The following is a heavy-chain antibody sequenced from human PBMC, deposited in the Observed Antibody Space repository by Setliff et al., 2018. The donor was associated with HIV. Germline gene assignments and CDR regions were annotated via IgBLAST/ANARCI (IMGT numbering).Heavy chain of an antibody. CDR1: GGSLSGYY. D-gene: IGHD3-10*01. J-gene: IGHJ5*02. CDR3: ATYADRESNRFDP. V-gene: IGHV4-34*01. CDR2: INHSGST. Sequence: SETLSLTCAVYGGSLSGYYWSWIRQPPGKGLEWIGEINHSGSTNYNPSLKSRVTISVDTSKNQFSLKLSSVTAADTAVYYCATYADRESNRFDPWGQGILVTVS.